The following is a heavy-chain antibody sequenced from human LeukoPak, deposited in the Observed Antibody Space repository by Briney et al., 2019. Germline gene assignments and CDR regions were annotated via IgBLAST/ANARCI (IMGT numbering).Heavy chain of an antibody. J-gene: IGHJ4*02. V-gene: IGHV1-69*13. CDR2: IIPIFGTA. D-gene: IGHD5-24*01. CDR1: GGTFSSYA. Sequence: SVKVSCKASGGTFSSYAISWVRQAPGQGLEWMGGIIPIFGTANYAQKFQGRVTITADESTSTAYMELSSLRSEDTAVYYCARDLRRDGSPAPYYFDYWGQGTLVTVSS. CDR3: ARDLRRDGSPAPYYFDY.